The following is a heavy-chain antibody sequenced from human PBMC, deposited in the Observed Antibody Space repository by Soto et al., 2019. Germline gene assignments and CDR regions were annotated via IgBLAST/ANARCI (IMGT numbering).Heavy chain of an antibody. CDR2: IYDSGST. Sequence: QVRLQGSGPGLVRPSETLSLTCAVSGVSTSGFYWSWIRQPPGTGLEYVGYIYDSGSTYYNPSLQSRVTVALDSSKHQFSLKLTSVTAADTDIYYCARGHLWLEDWGQGTLVTVSS. CDR3: ARGHLWLED. J-gene: IGHJ4*02. D-gene: IGHD3-3*01. V-gene: IGHV4-59*01. CDR1: GVSTSGFY.